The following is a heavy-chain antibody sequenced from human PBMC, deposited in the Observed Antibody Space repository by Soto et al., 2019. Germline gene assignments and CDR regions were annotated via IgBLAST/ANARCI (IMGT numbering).Heavy chain of an antibody. Sequence: QVQLVESGGGVVQPGRSLRLSCAASGFTFGVYAMYWVRQAQGKGLEWVAVIWYDGSNKYYGDSVRGRFTISRDNSKNALFLQINSLRAEDTAVYYCARVSSDYYVMDVWGQGATVTVSS. V-gene: IGHV3-33*01. D-gene: IGHD3-22*01. J-gene: IGHJ6*02. CDR1: GFTFGVYA. CDR3: ARVSSDYYVMDV. CDR2: IWYDGSNK.